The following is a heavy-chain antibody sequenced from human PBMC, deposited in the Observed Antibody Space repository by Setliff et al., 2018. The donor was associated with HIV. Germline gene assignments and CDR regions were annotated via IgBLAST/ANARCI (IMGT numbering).Heavy chain of an antibody. V-gene: IGHV4-30-4*08. Sequence: SETLSLTCTVSGGSISSANYYWSWIRQPPGKGLEWIGYIYYNGNAYYYNPSLKSRTTISLDTSMNQFSLKLAFVTAADTAVYYCARYSTLTTNFDYWGQGTLVTVSS. J-gene: IGHJ4*02. CDR2: IYYNGNAY. CDR1: GGSISSANYY. CDR3: ARYSTLTTNFDY. D-gene: IGHD4-17*01.